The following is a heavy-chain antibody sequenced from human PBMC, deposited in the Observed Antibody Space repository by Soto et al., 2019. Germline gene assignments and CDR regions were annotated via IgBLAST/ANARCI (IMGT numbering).Heavy chain of an antibody. CDR1: GFTFSSYW. J-gene: IGHJ4*02. D-gene: IGHD3-9*01. Sequence: GGSLRLSCAASGFTFSSYWMHWVRQVPGKGLVWVARTNSDDNSIAYADSVKGRFTISRDNAKNMVYLEMNSLRAEDTAVYYCAREFYYYDRSGNLGYWGQGALVTVSS. V-gene: IGHV3-74*01. CDR2: TNSDDNSI. CDR3: AREFYYYDRSGNLGY.